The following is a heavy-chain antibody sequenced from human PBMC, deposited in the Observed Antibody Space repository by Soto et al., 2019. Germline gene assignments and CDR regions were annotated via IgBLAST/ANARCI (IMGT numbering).Heavy chain of an antibody. D-gene: IGHD2-15*01. Sequence: ESGGGLVQPGGSLRLSCTASGFIVSDTYVNWVRQAPGKGLEWVSVISNRGDTHYADSVRGRFSLSRDISDNTLHLQMNNLRVEETAVYYCAREPRYCRGGSCSITGDAYDIWGQGTMVTVSS. V-gene: IGHV3-66*01. CDR3: AREPRYCRGGSCSITGDAYDI. J-gene: IGHJ3*02. CDR1: GFIVSDTY. CDR2: ISNRGDT.